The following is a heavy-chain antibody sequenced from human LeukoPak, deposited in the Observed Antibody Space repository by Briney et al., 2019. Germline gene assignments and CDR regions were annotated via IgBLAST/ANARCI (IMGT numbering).Heavy chain of an antibody. J-gene: IGHJ4*02. CDR1: GFTFDDYG. CDR2: INWNGGST. Sequence: GGSLRLSCAASGFTFDDYGMSWVRQAPGKGLEWVSGINWNGGSTGYADSVKGRFTISRDNAKNSLYLQMNSLRAEDTALYYCARGPAATDVYYFDYWGQGTLVTVSS. D-gene: IGHD6-13*01. CDR3: ARGPAATDVYYFDY. V-gene: IGHV3-20*04.